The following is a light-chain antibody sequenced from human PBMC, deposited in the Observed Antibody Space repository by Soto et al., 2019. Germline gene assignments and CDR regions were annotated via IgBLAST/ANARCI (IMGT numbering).Light chain of an antibody. CDR1: QSISSF. Sequence: EIVLTQSPATLSLSPGERATLSCRASQSISSFLGWYQQKPGQAPRLLIYDASTRATGIPARFSGSVSGTDFTLTISSLEPEDSAIYYCQQRSNWPPLSFGGGTKVEIK. CDR2: DAS. J-gene: IGKJ4*01. V-gene: IGKV3-11*01. CDR3: QQRSNWPPLS.